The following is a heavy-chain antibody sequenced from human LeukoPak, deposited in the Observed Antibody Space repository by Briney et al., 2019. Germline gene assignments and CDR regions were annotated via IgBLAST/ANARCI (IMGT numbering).Heavy chain of an antibody. V-gene: IGHV3-23*01. D-gene: IGHD6-19*01. CDR2: ISGSGGST. CDR1: GFPLSDAW. J-gene: IGHJ4*02. CDR3: ANSRPGWLGTY. Sequence: GGSLRLSCAVSGFPLSDAWMNWVRQAPGKGLEWVSAISGSGGSTYYADSVKGRFTISRDNSKNTLYLQMNSLRAEDTAVYYCANSRPGWLGTYWGQGTLVTVSS.